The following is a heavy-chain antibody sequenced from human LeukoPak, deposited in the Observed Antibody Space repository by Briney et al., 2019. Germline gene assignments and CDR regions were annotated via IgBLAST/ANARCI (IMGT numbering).Heavy chain of an antibody. CDR2: IWYDGSNK. CDR3: ASAPEIVGSSTSPFMDV. Sequence: PGRSLRLSCAASGFTFSSYGMHWVRQAPGKGLVWVAVIWYDGSNKYYADSVKGRFTISRDNSKNTLYLQMNSLRAEDTAVYYCASAPEIVGSSTSPFMDVWGQGTTVTVSS. D-gene: IGHD2-2*01. CDR1: GFTFSSYG. J-gene: IGHJ6*02. V-gene: IGHV3-33*01.